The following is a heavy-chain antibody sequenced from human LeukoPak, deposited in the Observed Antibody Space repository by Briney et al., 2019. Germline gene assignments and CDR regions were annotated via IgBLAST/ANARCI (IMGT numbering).Heavy chain of an antibody. CDR3: AREMSGYSPFDY. V-gene: IGHV3-74*01. D-gene: IGHD5-18*01. CDR2: INSDGSST. J-gene: IGHJ4*02. CDR1: GFTFSSYW. Sequence: SGGSLRLSCAASGFTFSSYWMHWVRQAPGKGLVWVSRINSDGSSTSYADSVKGRFTISRDNAKNTLYLQMNSLRAEDRAVYCCAREMSGYSPFDYWGQGTLVTVSS.